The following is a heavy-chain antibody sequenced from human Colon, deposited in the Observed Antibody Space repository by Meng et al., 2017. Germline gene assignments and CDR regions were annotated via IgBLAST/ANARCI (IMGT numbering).Heavy chain of an antibody. CDR3: ARHGGWHFDY. Sequence: QVQLQGSGPGLVEPSGTLSLTCEVSGGSISSSQWWSRVRQPPGKGLEWIGQIYLGGSPAYSPSLESRITMSVDKSNNQFSLRLRSVTAADTAVYYCARHGGWHFDYWGQGTLVTVSS. D-gene: IGHD6-19*01. V-gene: IGHV4-4*02. CDR1: GGSISSSQW. J-gene: IGHJ4*02. CDR2: IYLGGSP.